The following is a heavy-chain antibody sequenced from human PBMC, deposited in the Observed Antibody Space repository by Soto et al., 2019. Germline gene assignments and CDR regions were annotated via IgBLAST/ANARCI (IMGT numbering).Heavy chain of an antibody. Sequence: GASVKVSCKASGYTFTSYGISWVRQAPGQGLEWMGWISAYNGNTNYAQKLQGRVTMTTDTSTSTAYMELRSLRSDDTAVYYCARDLHGGVATISSGVDYWGQGTLVTVSS. V-gene: IGHV1-18*01. J-gene: IGHJ4*02. CDR3: ARDLHGGVATISSGVDY. CDR1: GYTFTSYG. D-gene: IGHD5-12*01. CDR2: ISAYNGNT.